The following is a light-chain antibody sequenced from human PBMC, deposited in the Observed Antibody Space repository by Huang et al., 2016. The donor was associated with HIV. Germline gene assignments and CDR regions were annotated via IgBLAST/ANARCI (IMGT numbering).Light chain of an antibody. V-gene: IGKV1-39*01. J-gene: IGKJ2*01. Sequence: DIQMTQSPSSLSASVGDSVTLTCRASQSISSYLNWYQQKPGKAPKLLIYAASSLQSGVPSRFSGSGSGTYFTLSISSLQPEDFATYYCQQSYSTPYTFGQGTKLEIK. CDR2: AAS. CDR1: QSISSY. CDR3: QQSYSTPYT.